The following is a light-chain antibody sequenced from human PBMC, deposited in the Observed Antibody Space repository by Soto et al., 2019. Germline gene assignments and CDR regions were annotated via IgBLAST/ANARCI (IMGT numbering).Light chain of an antibody. J-gene: IGKJ2*01. Sequence: EILLTQSPGTLSLSPGERATLSCRASQSVRNSYLAWSQQKPGQAPRLLIYGASGRATGSPDRFSGSGTGTDFTLTIRRPEPEDFAVYYCQQYGSSPYSCGQGTKLEI. CDR3: QQYGSSPYS. CDR1: QSVRNSY. CDR2: GAS. V-gene: IGKV3-20*01.